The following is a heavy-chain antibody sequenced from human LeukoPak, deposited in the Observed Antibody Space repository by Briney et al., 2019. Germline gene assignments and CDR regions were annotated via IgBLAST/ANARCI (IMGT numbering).Heavy chain of an antibody. CDR2: ISYDGSNK. V-gene: IGHV3-30*04. CDR1: GFTFSSYA. Sequence: GGSLRLSCAASGFTFSSYAMHWVRQAPGKGLEWVAVISYDGSNKYYADSVKGRFTISRDNSKNTLYLQMNSLRAEDTAVYYCARDPVVRAKDWGTDFDYWGQGTLVTVSS. D-gene: IGHD3-16*01. J-gene: IGHJ4*02. CDR3: ARDPVVRAKDWGTDFDY.